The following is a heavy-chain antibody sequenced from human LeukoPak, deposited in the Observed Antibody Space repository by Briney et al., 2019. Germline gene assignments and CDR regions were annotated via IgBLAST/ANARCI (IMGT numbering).Heavy chain of an antibody. CDR1: GYSFTDNY. D-gene: IGHD3-10*01. V-gene: IGHV1-2*02. Sequence: ASVKVSCKTSGYSFTDNYIFWVRQAPGEGPEWMGWINPRSGSTDYAQKFQGRATLTSDTSISTVYLELTRLKSDETAVYYCARGATYYASGTFYPWGQGTLVTVSS. CDR2: INPRSGST. J-gene: IGHJ5*02. CDR3: ARGATYYASGTFYP.